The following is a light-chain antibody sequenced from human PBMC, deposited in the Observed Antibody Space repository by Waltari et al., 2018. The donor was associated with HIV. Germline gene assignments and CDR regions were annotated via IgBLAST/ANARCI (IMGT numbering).Light chain of an antibody. CDR1: SSKLGNNP. Sequence: QSVLTQPPSVSEAPRQRVTISCSGSSSKLGNNPVNWYQQLPGKPPKRLICYDDLLASGGSDRVSGSKSVTSASMAISGLQSEDESDYYCAACDDSLNGVVFGGGTKLTVL. CDR3: AACDDSLNGVV. CDR2: YDD. V-gene: IGLV1-36*01. J-gene: IGLJ2*01.